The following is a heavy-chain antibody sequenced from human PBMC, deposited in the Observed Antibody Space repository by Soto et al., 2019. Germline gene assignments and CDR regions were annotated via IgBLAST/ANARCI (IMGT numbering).Heavy chain of an antibody. CDR2: INSDGSST. CDR1: GFTFSSYW. D-gene: IGHD6-13*01. J-gene: IGHJ3*02. V-gene: IGHV3-74*01. CDR3: ARVVPAAAQADAFDI. Sequence: EVQLVESGGGLVQPGGSLRLSCAASGFTFSSYWMHWVRQAPGKGLVWVSRINSDGSSTSYADSVKGRFTISRDNAKNTPYLQMNSLRAEDTAVYYCARVVPAAAQADAFDIWGQGTMVTVSS.